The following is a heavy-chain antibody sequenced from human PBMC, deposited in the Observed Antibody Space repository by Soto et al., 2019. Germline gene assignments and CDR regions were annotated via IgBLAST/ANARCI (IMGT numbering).Heavy chain of an antibody. D-gene: IGHD5-12*01. CDR2: ISCNSSNK. J-gene: IGHJ4*02. CDR1: GFTFSSYS. CDR3: AKDLYSGYDFFFDY. V-gene: IGHV3-30*02. Sequence: GGSLRLSCAASGFTFSSYSMTWVRQAPGKGLEWFAIISCNSSNKYYADSVKGRFTISRDNTKNTLYLQMNSLRPEDTVVYYCAKDLYSGYDFFFDYWGQGTLFTVSS.